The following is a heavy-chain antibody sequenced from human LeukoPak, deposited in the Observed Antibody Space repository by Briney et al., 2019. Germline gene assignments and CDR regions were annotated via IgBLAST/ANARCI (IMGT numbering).Heavy chain of an antibody. J-gene: IGHJ4*02. CDR2: IKQDGNGK. CDR1: GFTFTNYW. D-gene: IGHD7-27*01. Sequence: GGSLRLSCAASGFTFTNYWMSWVCHAPGKGLERVAKIKQDGNGKYYVDSVKGRFTNSRDNAKNSLYLQLNSLRAEDTAVYYCARDKLTGDSYFDSWGQGTLVTVSS. CDR3: ARDKLTGDSYFDS. V-gene: IGHV3-7*05.